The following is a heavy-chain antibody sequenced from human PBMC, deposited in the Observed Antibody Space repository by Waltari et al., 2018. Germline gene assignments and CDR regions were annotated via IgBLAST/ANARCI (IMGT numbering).Heavy chain of an antibody. CDR1: GGSFSGYY. V-gene: IGHV4-34*01. Sequence: QVHLQQWGAGLLKPSETLSLTCAVYGGSFSGYYWSWIRQPPGKGLEWIGEINHSGSTNYNPSLKSRVTISVDTSKNQFSLKLSSVTAVDTAVYYCARIGDSSGYYPPPPYFDYWGQGTLVTVSS. CDR2: INHSGST. CDR3: ARIGDSSGYYPPPPYFDY. J-gene: IGHJ4*02. D-gene: IGHD3-22*01.